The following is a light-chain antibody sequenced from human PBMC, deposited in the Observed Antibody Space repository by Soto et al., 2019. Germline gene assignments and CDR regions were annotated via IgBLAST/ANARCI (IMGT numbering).Light chain of an antibody. V-gene: IGLV2-14*01. CDR3: NSYTTSNTRQIV. CDR1: SSDVGGYNY. Sequence: QSVLIQPASVSGSPGQSITISCTGTSSDVGGYNYVSWYQQHPGKAPKFMIYDVSNRPSGVSTRFSGSKSGNTASLTISGLQAEDEADYYCNSYTTSNTRQIVFGTGTKVTVL. J-gene: IGLJ1*01. CDR2: DVS.